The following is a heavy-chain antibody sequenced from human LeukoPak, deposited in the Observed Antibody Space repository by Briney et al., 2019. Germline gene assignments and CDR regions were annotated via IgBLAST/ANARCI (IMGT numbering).Heavy chain of an antibody. V-gene: IGHV3-21*01. D-gene: IGHD1-1*01. Sequence: RGSLRLSCIVSGFTFNNYSMNWVRQGPGKGLEWVSSITSSNNHVYYADSVEGRFTISRDNAKKSLFLQMNSLRAEDTAVYYCARQGTLAIDYWGQGTLVTVSS. CDR1: GFTFNNYS. J-gene: IGHJ4*02. CDR3: ARQGTLAIDY. CDR2: ITSSNNHV.